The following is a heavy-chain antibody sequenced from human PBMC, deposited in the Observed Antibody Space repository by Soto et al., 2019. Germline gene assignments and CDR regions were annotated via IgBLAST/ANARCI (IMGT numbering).Heavy chain of an antibody. CDR2: ISGGGDRT. D-gene: IGHD3-16*01. CDR1: GFTFINHA. CDR3: ARKVLGSTTRPDYWYFDL. V-gene: IGHV3-23*01. J-gene: IGHJ2*01. Sequence: EVQLLESGGGLVQPGGSLRLSCVGSGFTFINHAMNWVRQAPGKGLEWVSGISGGGDRTFDADSVKGRFTISRDNSKNTVNLQMNSLRADDTAVYYCARKVLGSTTRPDYWYFDLWGRGTLFTVSS.